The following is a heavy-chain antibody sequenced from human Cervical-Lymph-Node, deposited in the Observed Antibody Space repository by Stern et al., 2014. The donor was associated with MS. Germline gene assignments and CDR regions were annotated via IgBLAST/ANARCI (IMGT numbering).Heavy chain of an antibody. CDR1: GFTFSSYA. Sequence: VQLVESGGGVVQPVRSLRLSCAASGFTFSSYAMHWVRQAPGKGLEWVAGISYDGSNKYYADSVKGRFTISRDNSKNTLYLQMNSLRAEDTAVYYCARDIAVAGRYGMDVWGQGTTVTVSS. V-gene: IGHV3-30*01. CDR2: ISYDGSNK. CDR3: ARDIAVAGRYGMDV. D-gene: IGHD6-19*01. J-gene: IGHJ6*02.